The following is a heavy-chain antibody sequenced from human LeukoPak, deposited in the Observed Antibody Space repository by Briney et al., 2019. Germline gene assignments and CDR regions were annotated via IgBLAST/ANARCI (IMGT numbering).Heavy chain of an antibody. CDR2: ISYDGSNK. CDR1: GFTFSSYA. D-gene: IGHD4-17*01. J-gene: IGHJ6*02. V-gene: IGHV3-30*14. CDR3: ARYYGDNEGGGYGMDV. Sequence: GGSLRLSCAASGFTFSSYAMHWVRQAPGKGLEWVAVISYDGSNKYYADSVKGRFTISRDNSKNTLYLQMNSLRAEDTAVYYCARYYGDNEGGGYGMDVWGQGTTVTVSS.